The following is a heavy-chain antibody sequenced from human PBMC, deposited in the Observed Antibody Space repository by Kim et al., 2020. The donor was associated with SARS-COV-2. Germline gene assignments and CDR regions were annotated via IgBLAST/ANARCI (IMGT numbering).Heavy chain of an antibody. CDR1: GGSLSGYY. CDR2: IYHSGTT. CDR3: ARSLYHAPSNSWVRFDP. V-gene: IGHV4-34*01. J-gene: IGHJ5*02. Sequence: SETLSPTCAVYGGSLSGYYWSWIRQPPGKGLEWIGEIYHSGTTNYNPSLKSRVTISVDTSKNQFSLKLSSVTAADTAVYYCARSLYHAPSNSWVRFDPWGQGTLVTVSS. D-gene: IGHD6-13*01.